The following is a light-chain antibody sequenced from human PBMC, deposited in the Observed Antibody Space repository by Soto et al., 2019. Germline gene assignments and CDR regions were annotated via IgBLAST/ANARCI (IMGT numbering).Light chain of an antibody. CDR3: QQYGGSPRT. J-gene: IGKJ1*01. Sequence: ASQSISRYLAWYQQKPGQGPRLLIYGASSRATGTPDRFSGSGSGTDFTLTISRLAPEDLAVYYCQQYGGSPRTFGQGTKVDI. CDR1: QSISRY. V-gene: IGKV3-20*01. CDR2: GAS.